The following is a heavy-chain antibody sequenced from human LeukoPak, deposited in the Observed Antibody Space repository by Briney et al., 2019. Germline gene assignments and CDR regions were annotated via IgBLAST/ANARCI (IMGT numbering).Heavy chain of an antibody. CDR2: IYYSGST. CDR1: GGSISSSSHY. J-gene: IGHJ4*02. D-gene: IGHD1-26*01. V-gene: IGHV4-39*01. CDR3: ARQGWELYYFDY. Sequence: SETLSLTCTVSGGSISSSSHYWGWIRQPPGKGLEWIGSIYYSGSTYYNPSLKRRATISVDTSKNQFSLKLSSVTAADTAVYYCARQGWELYYFDYWGQGTLVTVSS.